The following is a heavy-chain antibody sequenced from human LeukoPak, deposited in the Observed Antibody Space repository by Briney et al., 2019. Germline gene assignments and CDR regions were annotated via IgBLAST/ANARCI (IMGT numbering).Heavy chain of an antibody. J-gene: IGHJ4*02. Sequence: SETLSLTCTVSGGSISSYYWSWIRQPPGKGLEWIGYTYYSGSTNYNPSLKSRVTISVDTSKNQFSLNLSSVTAADTAVYYCATRGYSYGYLYYFDYWGQGTLVTVSS. CDR2: TYYSGST. V-gene: IGHV4-59*08. CDR1: GGSISSYY. D-gene: IGHD5-18*01. CDR3: ATRGYSYGYLYYFDY.